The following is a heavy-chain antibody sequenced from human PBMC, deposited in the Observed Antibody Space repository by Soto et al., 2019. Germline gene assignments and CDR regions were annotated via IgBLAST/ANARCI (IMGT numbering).Heavy chain of an antibody. V-gene: IGHV3-23*01. CDR3: ARRVIGSSRAFDI. CDR1: GFAFSSHP. CDR2: ISDGGDLT. D-gene: IGHD3-10*01. J-gene: IGHJ3*02. Sequence: GGSLRLACAASGFAFSSHPMSWVRQAPEKGLEWVAGISDGGDLTYNADSVRGRFTISRDNSRNTLYLQMNSLRAEDTAVYYCARRVIGSSRAFDIWGQGTMVTVSS.